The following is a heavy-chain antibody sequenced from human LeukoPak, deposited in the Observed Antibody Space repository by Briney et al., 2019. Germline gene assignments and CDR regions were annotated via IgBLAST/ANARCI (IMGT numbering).Heavy chain of an antibody. Sequence: SETLSLTCTVSGVSISSSYSYWGWIRQPPGMGLEWIGSIYYTGNTYYNASLKSQVSISIDTSKNQFSLKLSSVTAADTAVYYCARGPRDGYIDWFDPWGQGTLVTVSS. J-gene: IGHJ5*02. D-gene: IGHD5-24*01. CDR1: GVSISSSYSY. CDR3: ARGPRDGYIDWFDP. V-gene: IGHV4-39*07. CDR2: IYYTGNT.